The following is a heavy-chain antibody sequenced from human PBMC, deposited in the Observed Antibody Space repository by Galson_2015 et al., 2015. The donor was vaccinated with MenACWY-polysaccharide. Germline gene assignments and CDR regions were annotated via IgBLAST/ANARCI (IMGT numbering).Heavy chain of an antibody. CDR2: MSHNGNN. D-gene: IGHD4-17*01. CDR1: GASIYSGGHY. J-gene: IGHJ5*02. V-gene: IGHV4-31*03. CDR3: ARIPSTVTSFGWFDP. Sequence: TLSLTCTVSGASIYSGGHYWTLVPPHPGEGLGGVGDMSHNGNNNHKPPPRSRGAISVDTSQQQISPSLTSVTAADTAVYYCARIPSTVTSFGWFDPWGQGTLVTVTS.